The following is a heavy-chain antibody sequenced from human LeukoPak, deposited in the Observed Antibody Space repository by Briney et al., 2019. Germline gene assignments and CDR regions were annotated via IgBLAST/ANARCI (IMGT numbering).Heavy chain of an antibody. CDR2: ISGSGGST. V-gene: IGHV3-23*01. D-gene: IGHD4-11*01. J-gene: IGHJ4*02. Sequence: GGSLRLSCAASGFTFSSYAMSWVRQAPGKGLEWVSAISGSGGSTYYADSVKGRFTISRDNSKNTLYLQMNSLRAEDTAVYYCAREMARDYSNYNFDYWGQGTLVTVSS. CDR1: GFTFSSYA. CDR3: AREMARDYSNYNFDY.